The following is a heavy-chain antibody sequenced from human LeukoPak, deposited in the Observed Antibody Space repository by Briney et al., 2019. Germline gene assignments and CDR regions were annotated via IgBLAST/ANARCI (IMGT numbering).Heavy chain of an antibody. D-gene: IGHD1-26*01. V-gene: IGHV3-23*01. CDR1: GFTFSSYA. CDR3: AKGLRVAAWDHFNDAFDI. J-gene: IGHJ3*02. CDR2: ISGSGGST. Sequence: PGGSLRLSCAASGFTFSSYAMSWVRQAPGKGLEWVSAISGSGGSTYYADSVKGRFTISRDNSKNTLYLQMNSLRAEDTAVYYCAKGLRVAAWDHFNDAFDIWGQGTMVTVSS.